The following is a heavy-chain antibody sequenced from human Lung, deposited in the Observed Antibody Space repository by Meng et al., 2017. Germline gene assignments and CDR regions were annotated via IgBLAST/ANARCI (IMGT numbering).Heavy chain of an antibody. V-gene: IGHV4-39*01. CDR1: GGSISTSGYY. J-gene: IGHJ5*02. CDR2: ISHSGFT. CDR3: VRSSAWVRTGFDP. Sequence: QSQLQESGPGLVKPSEALSLTCSVAGGSISTSGYYWGWIRQPPGKGLEWIGSISHSGFTYYTPSLKSRVAVSLDTSKSQFSLMLTSVTAADTAVYYCVRSSAWVRTGFDPWGQGTLVTVSS. D-gene: IGHD6-19*01.